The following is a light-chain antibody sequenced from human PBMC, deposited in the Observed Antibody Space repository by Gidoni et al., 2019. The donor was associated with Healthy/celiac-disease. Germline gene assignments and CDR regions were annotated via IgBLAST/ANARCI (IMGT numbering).Light chain of an antibody. CDR1: QGISSY. CDR2: AAS. CDR3: QQYYSYPWT. Sequence: STGDRVTITCRASQGISSYLAWYQQKPGKAPKLLIYAASTLQSGVPSRFSGSGSGTDFTLTISCLQSEDFATYYCQQYYSYPWTFGQGTKVEIK. J-gene: IGKJ1*01. V-gene: IGKV1-8*01.